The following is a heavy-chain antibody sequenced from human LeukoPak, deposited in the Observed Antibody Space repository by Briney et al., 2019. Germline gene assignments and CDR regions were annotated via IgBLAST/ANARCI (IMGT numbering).Heavy chain of an antibody. J-gene: IGHJ4*02. Sequence: GRSLRLSCAASGLTPSSYWMSWVRQAPGKGLGWVPTIKQDGSEKYYVESVMGRFIISRDNAKNSLYLQMNSLRAEDTAVYYCARDPDIVVVPAAPYFDYWGQGTLVTVSS. CDR1: GLTPSSYW. CDR2: IKQDGSEK. CDR3: ARDPDIVVVPAAPYFDY. D-gene: IGHD2-2*01. V-gene: IGHV3-7*01.